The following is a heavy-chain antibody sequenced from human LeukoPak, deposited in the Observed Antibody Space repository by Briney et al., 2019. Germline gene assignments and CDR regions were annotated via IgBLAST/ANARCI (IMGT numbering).Heavy chain of an antibody. CDR2: IYSGGTT. V-gene: IGHV3-53*04. J-gene: IGHJ4*02. Sequence: GGSLRLSCAASGFTFSTNCMTWVRQAPGKGLEWVSTIYSGGTTYYADSVMGRFTISRHNSRNTLYLQMNSLRAEDTAVYYCARVDTVMAYYFDLWGQGTLVTVSS. CDR3: ARVDTVMAYYFDL. CDR1: GFTFSTNC. D-gene: IGHD5-18*01.